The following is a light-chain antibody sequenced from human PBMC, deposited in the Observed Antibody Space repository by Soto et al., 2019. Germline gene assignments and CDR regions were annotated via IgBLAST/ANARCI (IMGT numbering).Light chain of an antibody. V-gene: IGKV1-5*03. CDR2: KAA. J-gene: IGKJ1*01. Sequence: DIKITQSPDTLSASVEDRVAITFRASDNIAPWVAWYQQKPGKAPKLLIYKAANLADEVPSRFAGSGSGTDFTLTITRLQPDDFAAYYCQHYNSFSRTFGQGTKVDI. CDR1: DNIAPW. CDR3: QHYNSFSRT.